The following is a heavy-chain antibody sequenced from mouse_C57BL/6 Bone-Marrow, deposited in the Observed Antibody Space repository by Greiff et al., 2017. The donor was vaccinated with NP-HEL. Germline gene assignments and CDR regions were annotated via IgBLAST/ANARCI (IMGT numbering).Heavy chain of an antibody. CDR3: ERGYCGSSYYWYFEG. CDR1: GYTFTSYG. D-gene: IGHD1-1*01. V-gene: IGHV1-81*01. J-gene: IGHJ1*03. Sequence: QVQLQQSGAELARPGASVKLSCKASGYTFTSYGISWVKQRTGQGLEWIGEIYPRSGNTYYNEKFKGKATLTADKSSSTAYMELRSLTSEDSAVYVCERGYCGSSYYWYFEGWGTGTTVTVAS. CDR2: IYPRSGNT.